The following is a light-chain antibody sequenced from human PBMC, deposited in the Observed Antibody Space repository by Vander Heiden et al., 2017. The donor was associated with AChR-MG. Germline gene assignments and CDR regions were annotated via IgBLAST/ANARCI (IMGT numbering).Light chain of an antibody. CDR3: HQRSNWPLT. V-gene: IGKV3-11*01. CDR1: QSVSSS. Sequence: EIVLTQSPATLSLSPGERATLSCRASQSVSSSLAWYQQKPGQAPRLLIYDASNRATGIPDFTLTISSLEPEDFALYYCHQRSNWPLTFGGGTKLEIK. J-gene: IGKJ4*01. CDR2: DAS.